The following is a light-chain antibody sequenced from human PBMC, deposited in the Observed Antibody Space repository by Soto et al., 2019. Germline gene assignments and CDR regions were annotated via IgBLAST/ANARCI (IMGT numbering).Light chain of an antibody. Sequence: SYELTQPPSVSVAPGQTARITRGGTRIGTKSVNWYQQKPGQAPVLVVYDDSVRPSGIPKRFSGSNSGNPATLTLSRVEAGDEADYYCQVWDTTINHVLFGGGTKLAVL. CDR1: RIGTKS. J-gene: IGLJ2*01. V-gene: IGLV3-21*02. CDR2: DDS. CDR3: QVWDTTINHVL.